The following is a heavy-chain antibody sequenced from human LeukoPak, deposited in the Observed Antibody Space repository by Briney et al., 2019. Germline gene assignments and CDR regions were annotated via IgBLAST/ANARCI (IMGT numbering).Heavy chain of an antibody. V-gene: IGHV3-74*01. J-gene: IGHJ4*02. CDR3: ARGADILTGYWASDY. CDR1: GFTFSSYW. Sequence: PGGSLRLSCAASGFTFSSYWMHWVRQVPGKGLVWVSHTNSDGSSTSYADPVKGRFTISRDNAKNSLYLQMNSLRDDDTAVYYCARGADILTGYWASDYWGQGTLVTVSS. CDR2: TNSDGSST. D-gene: IGHD3-9*01.